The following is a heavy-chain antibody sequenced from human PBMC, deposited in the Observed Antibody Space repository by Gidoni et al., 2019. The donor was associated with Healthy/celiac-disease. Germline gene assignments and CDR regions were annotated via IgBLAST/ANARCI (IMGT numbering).Heavy chain of an antibody. CDR3: AREGTNWNPPGYYYYGMDV. Sequence: QVQLVQSGAEVKKPGSSVKVSCKASGGTFSSYAISWVRQAPGQGLEWMGGIIPIFGTANYAQKFQGRVTITADESTSTAYMELSSLRSEDTAVYYCAREGTNWNPPGYYYYGMDVWGQGTTVTVSS. CDR2: IIPIFGTA. CDR1: GGTFSSYA. V-gene: IGHV1-69*01. J-gene: IGHJ6*02. D-gene: IGHD1-20*01.